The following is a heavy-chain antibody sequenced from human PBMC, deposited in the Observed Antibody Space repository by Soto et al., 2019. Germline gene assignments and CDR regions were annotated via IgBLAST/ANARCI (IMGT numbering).Heavy chain of an antibody. J-gene: IGHJ6*02. Sequence: PVGSLRLSCAASEFTFSSYAMSWVRQAPGKGLEWVADISGDGGTTHYADSVKGRFTISRNNFKNILYLEMRSLRADDTAVYYCARDPDRLGLYYYGMDVWGQGTTVTVSS. D-gene: IGHD3-9*01. CDR3: ARDPDRLGLYYYGMDV. CDR2: ISGDGGTT. V-gene: IGHV3-23*01. CDR1: EFTFSSYA.